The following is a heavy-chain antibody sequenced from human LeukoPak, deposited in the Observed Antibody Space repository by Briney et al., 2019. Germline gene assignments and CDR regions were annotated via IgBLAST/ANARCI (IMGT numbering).Heavy chain of an antibody. CDR3: ARGREWLLNYYFDY. CDR2: IYHSGST. V-gene: IGHV4-4*02. CDR1: GGSISSSNW. D-gene: IGHD3-3*01. Sequence: SETLSLTCAVSGGSISSSNWWSWVRQPPGKGLEWIGEIYHSGSTNYNPSLKSRVTISVDESKNQFSLKLSSVTAADTAVYYCARGREWLLNYYFDYWGQGTLVTVSS. J-gene: IGHJ4*02.